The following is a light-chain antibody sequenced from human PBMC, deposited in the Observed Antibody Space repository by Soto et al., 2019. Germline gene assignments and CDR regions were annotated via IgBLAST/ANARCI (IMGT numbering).Light chain of an antibody. CDR1: TSDVGSYNL. CDR3: CPYATPRQ. J-gene: IGLJ2*01. V-gene: IGLV2-23*02. Sequence: QSVLTQPASVSGSPGQSVTISCTETTSDVGSYNLVSWYQQHPGKAPKLIIYEVSERPSGVSTRFSGSKSGNMASLTISGLQAEDEAEYYCCPYATPRQFGGGT. CDR2: EVS.